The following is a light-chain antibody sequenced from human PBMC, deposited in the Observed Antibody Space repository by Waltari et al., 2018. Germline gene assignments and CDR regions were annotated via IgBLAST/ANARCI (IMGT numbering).Light chain of an antibody. J-gene: IGLJ1*01. CDR2: EDT. CDR3: YSSDSTGLRV. CDR1: TLPRNT. Sequence: SYELTQTPSVSVSPGQTARITRPGHTLPRNTAYWFQQQSGQAPRLVIYEDTKRPAGIHERVSGSSSGTVATLTITGAQVDDEADYYCYSSDSTGLRVFGGGTTVVVL. V-gene: IGLV3-10*01.